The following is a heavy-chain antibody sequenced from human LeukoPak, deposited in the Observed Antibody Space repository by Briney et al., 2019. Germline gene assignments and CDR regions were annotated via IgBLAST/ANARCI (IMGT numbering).Heavy chain of an antibody. CDR3: ARGNYDYSGSFGKDWFDP. J-gene: IGHJ5*02. CDR1: GGSFSGYY. D-gene: IGHD4-11*01. CDR2: INHSGST. V-gene: IGHV4-34*01. Sequence: SETLSLTCAVYGGSFSGYYWSWIRQPPGKGLEWIGEINHSGSTNHNPSLKSRVTISVDTSKNQFSLKLSSVTAADTAVYYCARGNYDYSGSFGKDWFDPWGQGTLVTVSS.